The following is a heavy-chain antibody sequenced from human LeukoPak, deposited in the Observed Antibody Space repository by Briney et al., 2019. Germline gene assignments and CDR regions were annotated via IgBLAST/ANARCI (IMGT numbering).Heavy chain of an antibody. CDR3: ARGGLRYFDWSAAGKS. V-gene: IGHV4-30-4*01. D-gene: IGHD3-9*01. CDR2: IYHSGYT. CDR1: GASISGSNYY. J-gene: IGHJ4*02. Sequence: SETLSLTCTVSGASISGSNYYWSWIRQPPGKGLEWIGYIYHSGYTYYNPSLNSRLAISVDTSKNQFSLKLSSVTAADTAVYYCARGGLRYFDWSAAGKSWGQGTLVTVSS.